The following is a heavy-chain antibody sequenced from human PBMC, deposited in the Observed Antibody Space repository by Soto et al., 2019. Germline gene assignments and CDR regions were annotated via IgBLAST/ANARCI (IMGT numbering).Heavy chain of an antibody. D-gene: IGHD6-19*01. V-gene: IGHV4-59*01. CDR3: ARDGSGWLDY. Sequence: SETLSLTCTVSGGSIISYYWSWIRQPPGKGLEWIGYIYYSGSTNYNPSLKSRVTISVDTSKNQFSLKLSSVTAADTAVYYCARDGSGWLDYWGQGTLVTVSS. J-gene: IGHJ4*02. CDR1: GGSIISYY. CDR2: IYYSGST.